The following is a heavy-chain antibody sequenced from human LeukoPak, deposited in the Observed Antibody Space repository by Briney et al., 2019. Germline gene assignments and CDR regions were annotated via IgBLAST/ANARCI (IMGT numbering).Heavy chain of an antibody. Sequence: PGGSLRLSCAASGFTFSSYGMHWVRQAPGKGLEWVAFIRYDGSNKYYADSVKGRFTISRDNSKNTLYLQMNSLRAEDTAVYYCAKESYSSSWYFGYWGQGTLVTVSS. D-gene: IGHD6-13*01. CDR3: AKESYSSSWYFGY. CDR1: GFTFSSYG. J-gene: IGHJ4*02. V-gene: IGHV3-30*02. CDR2: IRYDGSNK.